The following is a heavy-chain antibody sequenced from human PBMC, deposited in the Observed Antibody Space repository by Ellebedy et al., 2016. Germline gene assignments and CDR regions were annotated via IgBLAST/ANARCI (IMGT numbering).Heavy chain of an antibody. J-gene: IGHJ4*02. V-gene: IGHV4-59*06. CDR1: GGSISSYH. D-gene: IGHD6-13*01. Sequence: GSLRLSCTVSGGSISSYHWSWIRQPPGKGLEWMGYAHYSGSVSYNPSLKSRVMMSLDTSKNQFSLRLSSVTAADTAVYYCASRRLGNDYWGQGIRVTVSS. CDR2: AHYSGSV. CDR3: ASRRLGNDY.